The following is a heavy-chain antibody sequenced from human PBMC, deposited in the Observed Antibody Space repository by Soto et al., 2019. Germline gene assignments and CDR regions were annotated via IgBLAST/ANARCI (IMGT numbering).Heavy chain of an antibody. CDR2: ISSSSSYI. J-gene: IGHJ3*02. V-gene: IGHV3-21*01. CDR1: GFTFSSYS. CDR3: TRENESGSYNAFDI. D-gene: IGHD1-26*01. Sequence: GGSLRLSCAASGFTFSSYSMNWVRQAPGKGLEWVSSISSSSSYIYYADSVKGRFTISRDTAKNSLYLQMNSLRADDTAVYYCTRENESGSYNAFDIWGQGTMVTVSS.